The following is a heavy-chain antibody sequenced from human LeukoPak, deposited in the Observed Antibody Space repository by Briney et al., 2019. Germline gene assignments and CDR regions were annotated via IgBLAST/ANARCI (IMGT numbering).Heavy chain of an antibody. CDR3: AEEAAAGTGGFDY. CDR2: IWYDGSNK. V-gene: IGHV3-33*06. J-gene: IGHJ4*02. Sequence: GGSLRLSCAASGFTFSSYGMHWVRQAPGKGLEWVAVIWYDGSNKYYADSVKGRFTISRDNSKNTLYLQMNSLRAEDTAVYYCAEEAAAGTGGFDYWGQGTLVTVSS. D-gene: IGHD6-13*01. CDR1: GFTFSSYG.